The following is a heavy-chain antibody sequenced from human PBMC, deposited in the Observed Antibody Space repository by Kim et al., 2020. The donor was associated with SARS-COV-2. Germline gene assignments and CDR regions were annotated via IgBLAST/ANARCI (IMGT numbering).Heavy chain of an antibody. CDR3: ANKNYYDSSGYLLC. Sequence: AAAVKGRFTISRDNSKTTLYLQMNSLRAEDTAVYYCANKNYYDSSGYLLCWGQGTLVTVSS. J-gene: IGHJ4*02. D-gene: IGHD3-22*01. V-gene: IGHV3-23*01.